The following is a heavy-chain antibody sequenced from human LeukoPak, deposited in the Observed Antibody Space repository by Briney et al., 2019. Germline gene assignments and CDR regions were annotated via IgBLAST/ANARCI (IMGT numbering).Heavy chain of an antibody. Sequence: GGALRLSRAASGFTFSSSSISWVRPAPGKGLEWGSAITDAVGSTHYADSVKGRFTISSDNSKNTVYLQMNSLGPEDMAVYYCAKEIFSGLLYIDYWGQGTLVTVSS. CDR1: GFTFSSSS. J-gene: IGHJ4*02. V-gene: IGHV3-23*01. CDR3: AKEIFSGLLYIDY. D-gene: IGHD5-12*01. CDR2: ITDAVGST.